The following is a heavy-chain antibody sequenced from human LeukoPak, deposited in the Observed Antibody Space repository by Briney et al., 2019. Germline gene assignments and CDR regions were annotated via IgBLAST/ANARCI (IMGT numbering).Heavy chain of an antibody. CDR1: GFTFSSFN. D-gene: IGHD5-18*01. Sequence: GGSLRLSCAASGFTFSSFNMNWVRQAPGKGLEWVSSIGSSSTYEYYADPVKGRFTISRDNAKNSLYLQMDSLRDEDTAVYYCARGRGYSYGYGDYWSQGTLVTVSS. V-gene: IGHV3-21*01. J-gene: IGHJ4*02. CDR2: IGSSSTYE. CDR3: ARGRGYSYGYGDY.